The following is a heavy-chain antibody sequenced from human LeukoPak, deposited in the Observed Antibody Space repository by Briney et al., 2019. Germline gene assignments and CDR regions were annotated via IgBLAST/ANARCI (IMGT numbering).Heavy chain of an antibody. J-gene: IGHJ2*01. D-gene: IGHD6-13*01. V-gene: IGHV4-59*01. Sequence: PSETLSLTCTVSGGSIRNYYWSWIRQPPGKGLEWIGYIYYSGSTNYNPSLKSRVTISVDTSKDQFSLKLSSVTAADTAVYYCARVYYSSSYDYWYFDLWGRGTLVTVSS. CDR1: GGSIRNYY. CDR3: ARVYYSSSYDYWYFDL. CDR2: IYYSGST.